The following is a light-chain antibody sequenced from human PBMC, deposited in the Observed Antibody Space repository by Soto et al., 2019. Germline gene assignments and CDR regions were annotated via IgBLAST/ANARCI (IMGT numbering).Light chain of an antibody. CDR3: QSYDSSLSGYV. CDR1: SSNIGAGYD. Sequence: QSVLTQPPSLSGAPGQRVTISCTGSSSNIGAGYDVHWYQQLPGTAPKLLIYDNNDRPSGVPDRFSGSKSGTSASLAISGLQAEDEADYYCQSYDSSLSGYVFGAGTKVTVL. V-gene: IGLV1-40*01. CDR2: DNN. J-gene: IGLJ1*01.